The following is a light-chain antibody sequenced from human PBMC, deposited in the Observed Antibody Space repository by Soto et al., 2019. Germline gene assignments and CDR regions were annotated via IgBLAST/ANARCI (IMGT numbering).Light chain of an antibody. CDR2: GAS. J-gene: IGKJ1*01. CDR3: QQYNSYPWT. Sequence: DIQMTQSPSTLSASVGDRVTITCRASQSIRSGLAWYQQKPGKAPKVLIYGASSLESGVPSRFSGSGSGTEFTLTISSLQPDDFATYYCQQYNSYPWTFGQGTKVDIK. V-gene: IGKV1-5*01. CDR1: QSIRSG.